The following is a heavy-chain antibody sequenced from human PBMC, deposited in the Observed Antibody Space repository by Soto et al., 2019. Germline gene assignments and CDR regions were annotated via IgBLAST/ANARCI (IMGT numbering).Heavy chain of an antibody. V-gene: IGHV4-4*02. J-gene: IGHJ4*02. CDR1: GDSISSDKW. CDR2: IYHSGRT. Sequence: QVQLQESGPGLVKPSGTLSLTCAVSGDSISSDKWWSWVRQPPGKGLEWIGEIYHSGRTNCNPSLKSRVTRSVEKSKDQLSLELSSMTAADTAVYYCARGGDWKFDYWGQGSLVTVSS. CDR3: ARGGDWKFDY. D-gene: IGHD2-21*02.